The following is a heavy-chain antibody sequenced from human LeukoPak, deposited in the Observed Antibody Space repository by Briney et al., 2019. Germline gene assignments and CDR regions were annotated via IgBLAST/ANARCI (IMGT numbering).Heavy chain of an antibody. CDR2: IFYSGST. CDR3: ARGSGGRRYHHYMDV. J-gene: IGHJ6*03. Sequence: SETLSLTCTVSSGPISTSNYYWGWVRQPPGKALEWIGNIFYSGSTYYSPSLKSRVTISVDTSKNQFSLNLSSVATADTAVFYCARGSGGRRYHHYMDVWGTGTTVTISS. D-gene: IGHD3-16*01. CDR1: SGPISTSNYY. V-gene: IGHV4-39*07.